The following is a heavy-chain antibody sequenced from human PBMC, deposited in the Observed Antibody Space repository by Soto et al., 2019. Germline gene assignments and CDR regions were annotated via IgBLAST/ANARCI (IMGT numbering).Heavy chain of an antibody. J-gene: IGHJ4*02. D-gene: IGHD1-26*01. CDR3: ARGAGGSYEFDY. V-gene: IGHV1-18*01. CDR1: GYIFTSYG. Sequence: GASVKVSCKSSGYIFTSYGITWVRQAPGQGLEWMGWISAYNGNTNYAQKVQGRVTMTADTSTSTAYMELRSLRSDDTAVYYCARGAGGSYEFDYWGQGTLVTVSS. CDR2: ISAYNGNT.